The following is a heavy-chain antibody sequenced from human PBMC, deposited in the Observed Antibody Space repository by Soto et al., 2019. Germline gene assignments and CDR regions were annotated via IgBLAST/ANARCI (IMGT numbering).Heavy chain of an antibody. D-gene: IGHD4-17*01. CDR3: ARLSLGYGDFLLDY. Sequence: QVQLQESGPGLVKPSQTLSLTCTVSGGSVSSGGYYWSWIRQLPGKGLEWIGYIYYSGGTYYNPSLMSRVTISADTSKNQFSLKLSSVTAADTAVYYCARLSLGYGDFLLDYWGQGTLVTVSS. CDR1: GGSVSSGGYY. J-gene: IGHJ4*02. CDR2: IYYSGGT. V-gene: IGHV4-31*03.